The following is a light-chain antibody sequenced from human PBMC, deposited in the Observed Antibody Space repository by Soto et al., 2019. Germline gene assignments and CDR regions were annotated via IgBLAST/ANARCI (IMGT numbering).Light chain of an antibody. CDR2: EGS. J-gene: IGLJ1*01. CDR1: SSDVGSYNL. Sequence: QCVLTQPASVSGSPGQSITISCTGTSSDVGSYNLVSWYRQHPGKAPKLMIYEGSKRPSGVSNRFSGSKSGNTASLTISGLQAEDEADYYCCSYAGSSTPYVFGTGTEVTVL. CDR3: CSYAGSSTPYV. V-gene: IGLV2-23*01.